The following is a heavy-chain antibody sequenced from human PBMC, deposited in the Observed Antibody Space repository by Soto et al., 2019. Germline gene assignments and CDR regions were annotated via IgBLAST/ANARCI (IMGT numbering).Heavy chain of an antibody. V-gene: IGHV1-69*01. J-gene: IGHJ4*02. CDR3: ARDSTSWYFFDL. D-gene: IGHD2-2*01. CDR2: IIPKFGTT. CDR1: GGTFSSYA. Sequence: QVQLVQSGAEVKKPGSSVKVSCKASGGTFSSYALSWVRQAPGQGLEWMGGIIPKFGTTTYAQKFQGRVTITADDSTTTAYMELSSLRPEDTAVYFCARDSTSWYFFDLWGLGTLVTVSS.